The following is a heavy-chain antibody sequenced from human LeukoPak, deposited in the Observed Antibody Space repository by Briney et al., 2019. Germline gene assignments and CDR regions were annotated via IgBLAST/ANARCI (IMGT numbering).Heavy chain of an antibody. J-gene: IGHJ4*02. V-gene: IGHV3-64*01. Sequence: GGSLRLSCAASGFTFSSYAMHWVRQAPGKGLEYVSAISSNGGSTYYANSVKGRFTISRDNSKNTLYLQMGSLRAEDMAVYYCARASVSGSYHGLGYWGQGTLVTVSS. CDR1: GFTFSSYA. CDR3: ARASVSGSYHGLGY. D-gene: IGHD3-10*01. CDR2: ISSNGGST.